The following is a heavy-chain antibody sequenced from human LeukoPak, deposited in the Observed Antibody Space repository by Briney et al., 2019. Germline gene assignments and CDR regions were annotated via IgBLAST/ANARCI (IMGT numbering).Heavy chain of an antibody. CDR3: ARDTYYYDSSGYYYVDHYFDY. D-gene: IGHD3-22*01. V-gene: IGHV4-61*02. Sequence: PSETLSLTCTVSGGSISSGSYYWSWIRQPAGKGLEWIGRIYTSGSTNYNPSLKSRVTISADTSKNQFSLKLSSVTAADTAVYYCARDTYYYDSSGYYYVDHYFDYWGQGTLVTVSS. J-gene: IGHJ4*02. CDR1: GGSISSGSYY. CDR2: IYTSGST.